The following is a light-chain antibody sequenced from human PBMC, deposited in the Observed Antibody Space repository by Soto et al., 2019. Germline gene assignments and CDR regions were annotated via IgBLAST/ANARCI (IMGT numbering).Light chain of an antibody. CDR2: ASS. Sequence: EIVMTQSPATLSVSPGESATLSCRASQNIRSHLAWYQLRPGQAPRLLISASSTRATGIPARVSGSGSGTEFTLTISSLQSEDFALYFCLQYNVWPGWTFGQGTKVGVK. CDR3: LQYNVWPGWT. CDR1: QNIRSH. V-gene: IGKV3-15*01. J-gene: IGKJ1*01.